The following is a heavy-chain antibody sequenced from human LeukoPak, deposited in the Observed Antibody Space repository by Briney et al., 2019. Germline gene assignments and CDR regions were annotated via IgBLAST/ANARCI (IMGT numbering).Heavy chain of an antibody. V-gene: IGHV3-15*01. CDR3: TTGSITMVRGVTESFDY. J-gene: IGHJ4*02. CDR2: IKSKTYGGTT. Sequence: KSGGSLRLSCAASGFTFSNAWMSWVRQAPGKGLEWVGRIKSKTYGGTTDYAAPVKGRFTISRDDSKNTLYLQMNSLKTEDTAVYYCTTGSITMVRGVTESFDYWGQGTLVTVSS. CDR1: GFTFSNAW. D-gene: IGHD3-10*01.